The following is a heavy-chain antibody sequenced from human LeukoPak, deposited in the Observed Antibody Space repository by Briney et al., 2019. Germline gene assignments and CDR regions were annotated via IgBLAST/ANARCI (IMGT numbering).Heavy chain of an antibody. CDR3: AKVAGIAVAGTGVSSVGLYY. V-gene: IGHV3-66*01. Sequence: GGPLRLSCAASGFTVSSNYMSWVRQAPGKGLEWVSVIYSGGSTYYADSVKGRFTISRDNSKNTLYLQMNSLRAEDTAVYYCAKVAGIAVAGTGVSSVGLYYWGQGTLVTVSS. CDR2: IYSGGST. J-gene: IGHJ4*02. D-gene: IGHD6-19*01. CDR1: GFTVSSNY.